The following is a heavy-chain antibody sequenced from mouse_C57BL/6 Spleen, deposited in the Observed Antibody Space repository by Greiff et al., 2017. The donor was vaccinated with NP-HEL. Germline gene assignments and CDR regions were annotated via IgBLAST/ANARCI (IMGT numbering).Heavy chain of an antibody. Sequence: VQLQQSGAELVRPGASVTLSCKASGYTFTDYEMHWVKQTPVHGLEWIGAIDPETGGTAYNQKFKGKAILTADKSSSTAYMELRSLTSEDSAVYYCTRGKDGAMDYWGQGTSVTVSS. CDR2: IDPETGGT. CDR1: GYTFTDYE. V-gene: IGHV1-15*01. CDR3: TRGKDGAMDY. J-gene: IGHJ4*01.